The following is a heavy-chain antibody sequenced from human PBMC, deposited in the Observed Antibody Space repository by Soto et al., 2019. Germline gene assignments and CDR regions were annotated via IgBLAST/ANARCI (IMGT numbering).Heavy chain of an antibody. CDR2: INHSGST. Sequence: PSETLSLTCAVYGGSFSGYYWSWIRQPPGKGLEWIGEINHSGSTNYNPSLKSRVTISVDTSKNQFSLKLSSVTAADTAVYYCAKELVTSTDYGMDVWGKGTTVS. CDR3: AKELVTSTDYGMDV. D-gene: IGHD2-15*01. CDR1: GGSFSGYY. V-gene: IGHV4-34*01. J-gene: IGHJ6*04.